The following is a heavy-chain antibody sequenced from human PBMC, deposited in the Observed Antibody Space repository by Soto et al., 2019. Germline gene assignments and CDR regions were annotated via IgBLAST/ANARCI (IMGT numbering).Heavy chain of an antibody. CDR1: GGSITSSKW. V-gene: IGHV4-4*02. CDR2: IYHTGIT. J-gene: IGHJ4*02. D-gene: IGHD4-17*01. Sequence: PSETLSLTCAVSGGSITSSKWWSWVRQPPGKGLDWIGEIYHTGITNYNPSLTSRLSLSVDKSKNQFSLNLSSVTAADTAVYYCARSQIQMLGRCSFDSWGQGTLVTVSS. CDR3: ARSQIQMLGRCSFDS.